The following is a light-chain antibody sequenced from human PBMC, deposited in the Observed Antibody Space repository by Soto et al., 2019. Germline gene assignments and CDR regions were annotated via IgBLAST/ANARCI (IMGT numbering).Light chain of an antibody. CDR3: QQYGSSLWT. CDR2: ATS. V-gene: IGKV3-20*01. CDR1: QSVSSTY. J-gene: IGKJ1*01. Sequence: IVLTQSPGTLSLSPGERASLSCRASQSVSSTYLAWYQQKPGQAPRLLIYATSTRATGIPDRFSGSGSGTDFTLTISRLEPEDFAVYYCQQYGSSLWTFGQGPKVEIK.